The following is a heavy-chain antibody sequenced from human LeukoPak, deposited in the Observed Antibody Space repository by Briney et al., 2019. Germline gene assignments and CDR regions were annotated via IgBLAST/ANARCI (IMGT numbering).Heavy chain of an antibody. CDR1: GYTFTSYD. Sequence: ASVKVSCKASGYTFTSYDINWVRQATGQGLEWMGWMNPNSGNTGYAQKFQGRVTITRNTSISTAYMELSSLRSEDTAVYYCASASYSGDYYYYTDVWGKGTTVTVSS. V-gene: IGHV1-8*03. J-gene: IGHJ6*03. CDR3: ASASYSGDYYYYTDV. D-gene: IGHD2-21*01. CDR2: MNPNSGNT.